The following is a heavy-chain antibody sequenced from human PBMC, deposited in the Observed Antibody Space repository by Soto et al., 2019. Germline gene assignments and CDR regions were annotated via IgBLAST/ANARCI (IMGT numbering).Heavy chain of an antibody. J-gene: IGHJ6*03. D-gene: IGHD2-15*01. Sequence: SETLSLTCTVSGGSISSSSYYWGWIRQPPGKGLEWIGSIYYSGSTYYNPSLKSRVTISVDTSKNQFSLKLSSVTAADTAVYYCARTVVAPHYYYYMDVWGKGTTVTVSS. CDR2: IYYSGST. CDR3: ARTVVAPHYYYYMDV. CDR1: GGSISSSSYY. V-gene: IGHV4-39*01.